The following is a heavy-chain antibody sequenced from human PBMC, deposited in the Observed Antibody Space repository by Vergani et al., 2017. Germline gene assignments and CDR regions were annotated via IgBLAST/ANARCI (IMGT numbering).Heavy chain of an antibody. CDR1: GFTFDDYT. D-gene: IGHD6-19*01. V-gene: IGHV3-43*01. Sequence: EVQLVESGGVVVQPGGSLRLSCAASGFTFDDYTMHWVRQAPGKGLEWVSLISWDGGSTYYADSVKGRFTISRDNSKNSLYLQMNSLRTEDTALYYCAKDISGWPEDYYSYYGMDVWGQGTTVTVSS. CDR2: ISWDGGST. J-gene: IGHJ6*02. CDR3: AKDISGWPEDYYSYYGMDV.